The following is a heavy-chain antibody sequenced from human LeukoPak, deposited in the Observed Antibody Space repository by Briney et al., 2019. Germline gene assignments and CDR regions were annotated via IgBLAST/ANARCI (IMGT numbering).Heavy chain of an antibody. V-gene: IGHV6-1*01. Sequence: SQTLSLTCAISGDSVSSNSAAWHWIRQSPSRGLEWLGRTYYRSKWYNDYAVSVKSRITIDPDTSKNQFSLQLNSVTPEDTAVYYCARQETTVTTPFDYWGQGTLVTVSS. J-gene: IGHJ4*02. D-gene: IGHD4-17*01. CDR3: ARQETTVTTPFDY. CDR1: GDSVSSNSAA. CDR2: TYYRSKWYN.